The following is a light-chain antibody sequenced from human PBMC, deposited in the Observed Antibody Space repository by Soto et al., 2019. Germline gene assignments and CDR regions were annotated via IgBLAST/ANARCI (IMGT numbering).Light chain of an antibody. CDR1: ISDVGGHGY. CDR2: EVT. Sequence: QSALTQPASVSGSPGQSITISCTGTISDVGGHGYVSWYQQHPGKAPKLMIYEVTYRPSGVSDRFSGSKSGNTASLTISGLQAEDEADYYCSSYAGSSNVFGTGTKVTVL. V-gene: IGLV2-14*01. J-gene: IGLJ1*01. CDR3: SSYAGSSNV.